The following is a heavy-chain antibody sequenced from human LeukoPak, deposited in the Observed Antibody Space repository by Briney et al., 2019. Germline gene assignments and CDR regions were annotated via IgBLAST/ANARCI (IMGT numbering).Heavy chain of an antibody. CDR2: INPNSGGT. CDR3: ARDQGYCSSTSCFNYYYGMDV. D-gene: IGHD2-2*01. CDR1: GYTFTDYY. J-gene: IGHJ6*02. Sequence: ASVKVSCKASGYTFTDYYMHWVRQAPGQGLEWMGWINPNSGGTNYAQKFQGRVTMTRDTSISTAYMELSRLRSDDTAAYYCARDQGYCSSTSCFNYYYGMDVWGQGTTVTVSS. V-gene: IGHV1-2*02.